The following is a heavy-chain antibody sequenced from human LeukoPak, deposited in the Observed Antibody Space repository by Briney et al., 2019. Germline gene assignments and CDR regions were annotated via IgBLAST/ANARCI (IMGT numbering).Heavy chain of an antibody. V-gene: IGHV3-53*01. D-gene: IGHD3-22*01. Sequence: GGSLRLSCAASGFTFSSYSMNWVRQAPGKGLEWVAVIYTGGSTYYADSVRGRFTISRDNSKNTLYLQMNSLRAEDTAVYYCARDGDYYLYWGQGTLVTVSS. CDR3: ARDGDYYLY. CDR1: GFTFSSYS. J-gene: IGHJ4*02. CDR2: IYTGGST.